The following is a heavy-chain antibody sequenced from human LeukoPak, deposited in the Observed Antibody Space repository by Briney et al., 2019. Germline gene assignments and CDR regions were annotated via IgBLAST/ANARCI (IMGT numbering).Heavy chain of an antibody. V-gene: IGHV4-59*01. CDR2: ISYNGYT. J-gene: IGHJ4*02. D-gene: IGHD2-15*01. Sequence: SETLSLTCTVSGGSISNYFWSWVRQPPGKGLEWIGYISYNGYTNYNPSLKSRVTMSVDTSENQFSLRLNSVTAADTAVYYCARVLETDCSGGSCYSGLDYWGQGTLVTVSS. CDR3: ARVLETDCSGGSCYSGLDY. CDR1: GGSISNYF.